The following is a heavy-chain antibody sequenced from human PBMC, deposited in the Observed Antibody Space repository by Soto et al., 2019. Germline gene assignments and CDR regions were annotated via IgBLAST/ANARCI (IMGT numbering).Heavy chain of an antibody. J-gene: IGHJ6*02. V-gene: IGHV3-21*01. Sequence: PGGSLRLSCAASGFTFSSYSMNWVRQAPGKGLEWVSSISSSSSYIYYADSVKGRFTISRDNAKNSLYLQMNSLRAEDTAVYYCARAPYGGNSGGYYYGMDVWGQGTTVTVSS. CDR1: GFTFSSYS. D-gene: IGHD4-17*01. CDR3: ARAPYGGNSGGYYYGMDV. CDR2: ISSSSSYI.